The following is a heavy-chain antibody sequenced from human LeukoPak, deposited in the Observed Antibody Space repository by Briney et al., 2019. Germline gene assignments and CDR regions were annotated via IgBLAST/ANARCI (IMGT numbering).Heavy chain of an antibody. CDR3: TRCWSFDRGYCDF. Sequence: ASVKVSCKTSGHIFTSYGFTWVRQAPGQGLEWMGWISAYNFATDYARKFQGRVTMTADTSTGTVYMDLKSLRGDDTALYYCTRCWSFDRGYCDFWGQGTLVIVSS. J-gene: IGHJ4*02. V-gene: IGHV1-18*01. CDR1: GHIFTSYG. CDR2: ISAYNFAT.